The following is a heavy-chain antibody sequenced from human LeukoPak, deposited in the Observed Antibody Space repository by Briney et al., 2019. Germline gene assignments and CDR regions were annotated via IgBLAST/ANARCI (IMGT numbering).Heavy chain of an antibody. CDR2: ISAYNGNT. D-gene: IGHD5-18*01. V-gene: IGHV1-18*01. Sequence: ASVKVSCRASGYTFTSYGISWVRQAPGQGLEWMGWISAYNGNTNYAQKLQGRVTMTTDTSTSTAYMELRSLRSDDTAVYYCARALGRGYSYGYYFDYWGQGTLVTVSS. CDR1: GYTFTSYG. CDR3: ARALGRGYSYGYYFDY. J-gene: IGHJ4*02.